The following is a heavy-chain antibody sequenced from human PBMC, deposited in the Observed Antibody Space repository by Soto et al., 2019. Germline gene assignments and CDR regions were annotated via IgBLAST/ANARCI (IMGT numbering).Heavy chain of an antibody. Sequence: SETLSLTCTVSGGSISSYYWSWIRQTPGKGLEWIGYIFYFGSTNYNPSLKSRVTLSIDTSKNQLSLKLSSVTAADTAVYYCAKDIGAPQPDYWGQGTLVTVSS. CDR1: GGSISSYY. J-gene: IGHJ4*02. V-gene: IGHV4-59*12. D-gene: IGHD1-26*01. CDR3: AKDIGAPQPDY. CDR2: IFYFGST.